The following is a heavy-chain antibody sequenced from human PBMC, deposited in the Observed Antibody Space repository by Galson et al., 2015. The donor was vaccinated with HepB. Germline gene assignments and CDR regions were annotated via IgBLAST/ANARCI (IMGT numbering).Heavy chain of an antibody. CDR2: IYPGDSDT. V-gene: IGHV5-51*01. Sequence: VKKPGESLKISCMGSPYSFATYWIGWVRQMPGKGLEWMGIIYPGDSDTRYTPSLQGQVTISADKSIGTAFLQWSSLRTSDTAMYYCVRLGEGFVYWGQGTLVTVSS. CDR1: PYSFATYW. J-gene: IGHJ4*02. CDR3: VRLGEGFVY.